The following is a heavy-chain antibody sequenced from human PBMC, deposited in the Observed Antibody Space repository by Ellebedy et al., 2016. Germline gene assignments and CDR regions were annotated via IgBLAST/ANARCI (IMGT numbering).Heavy chain of an antibody. J-gene: IGHJ4*02. CDR3: ARGLGYSVS. Sequence: GESLKISXATSGFTFRNFFMSWVRQTPGKGLVWVSRIRSDGSSTSYADSVKGRFTISRDNAKNTLFLQMNSLRAEDTAVYYCARGLGYSVSWGQGTLVTVSP. D-gene: IGHD6-13*01. CDR2: IRSDGSST. V-gene: IGHV3-74*01. CDR1: GFTFRNFF.